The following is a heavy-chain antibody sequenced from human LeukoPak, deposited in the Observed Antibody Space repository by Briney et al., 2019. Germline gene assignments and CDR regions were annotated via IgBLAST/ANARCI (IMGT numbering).Heavy chain of an antibody. CDR2: ISGSGGST. CDR3: ARDSGALIDY. V-gene: IGHV3-23*01. CDR1: GYAFSSYA. D-gene: IGHD1-1*01. J-gene: IGHJ4*02. Sequence: GGSLRLSCAASGYAFSSYAMSWVRQAPGKGLEWVSAISGSGGSTYYADSVKGRFIISRDNSKNTLYLQMNSLRAEDKAVYYCARDSGALIDYWGQGTLVTVSS.